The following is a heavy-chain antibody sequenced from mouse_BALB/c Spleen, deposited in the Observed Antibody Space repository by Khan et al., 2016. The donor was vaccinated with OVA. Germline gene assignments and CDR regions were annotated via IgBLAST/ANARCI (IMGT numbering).Heavy chain of an antibody. V-gene: IGHV1-5*01. J-gene: IGHJ3*01. D-gene: IGHD1-3*01. CDR1: GYSFTSYL. CDR2: IYPGNSDT. Sequence: VQLQQSGTVLARPGASVKMSCKASGYSFTSYLIHWVKQRPGQGLEWIGDIYPGNSDTTYNQKFKDKAKLTAGTSANTDYMELSSLTNEDSAVYYCARGGYSSFAYWCQGTLVTVSA. CDR3: ARGGYSSFAY.